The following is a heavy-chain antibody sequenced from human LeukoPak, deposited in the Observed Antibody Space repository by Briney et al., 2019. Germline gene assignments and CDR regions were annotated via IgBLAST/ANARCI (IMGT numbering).Heavy chain of an antibody. Sequence: GGSLRLSCSVSGFTFSGHAMHWVRQAPGKGLECVAYISYDGSFQYHADSVKGRFTISRGNSKDMLYLQMNSLRVDDSATYYCVGEVGSRQMNSWGQGTLVTVSS. D-gene: IGHD1-26*01. CDR2: ISYDGSFQ. V-gene: IGHV3-30-3*01. CDR3: VGEVGSRQMNS. CDR1: GFTFSGHA. J-gene: IGHJ4*02.